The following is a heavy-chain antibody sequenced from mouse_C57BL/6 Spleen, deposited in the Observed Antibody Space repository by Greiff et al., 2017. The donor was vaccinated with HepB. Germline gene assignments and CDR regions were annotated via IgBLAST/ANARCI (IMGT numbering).Heavy chain of an antibody. D-gene: IGHD1-2*01. J-gene: IGHJ4*01. V-gene: IGHV2-2*01. Sequence: VHLVESGPGLVQPSQSLSITCTVSGFSLTSYGVHWVRQSPGKGLEWLGVIWSGGSTDYNAAFISRLSISKDNSKSQVFFKMNSLQADDTAIYYCARNPNYGVYAMDYWDQGTSVTVSS. CDR1: GFSLTSYG. CDR3: ARNPNYGVYAMDY. CDR2: IWSGGST.